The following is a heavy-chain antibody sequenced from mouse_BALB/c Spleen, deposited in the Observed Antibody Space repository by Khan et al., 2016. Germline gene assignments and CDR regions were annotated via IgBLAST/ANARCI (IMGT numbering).Heavy chain of an antibody. J-gene: IGHJ4*01. CDR1: GFTFSSFG. D-gene: IGHD2-14*01. Sequence: EVELVEPGGGLVQPGGSRKLSCAASGFTFSSFGIHWVRQAPEKGLEWVAYISSGSSTIYYEDTVKGRFTISRDNPKNTLFLQMTSLRSEDTAMYYCARAGNYRYDGAMDYWGQGTSVTVSS. CDR2: ISSGSSTI. CDR3: ARAGNYRYDGAMDY. V-gene: IGHV5-17*02.